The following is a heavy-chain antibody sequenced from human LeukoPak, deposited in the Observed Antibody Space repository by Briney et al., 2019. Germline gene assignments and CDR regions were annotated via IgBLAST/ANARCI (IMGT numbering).Heavy chain of an antibody. CDR3: ARAGTVGWAIDY. V-gene: IGHV3-74*01. CDR2: INTDGSST. CDR1: GFTFSSYW. D-gene: IGHD3-10*01. Sequence: GGSLRPSCAASGFTFSSYWMHWVRQAPGKGLVWVSRINTDGSSTSYADSVKGRFTISRDNAKNTLYLQMNSLRAEDTAVYYCARAGTVGWAIDYWGQGTLVTVSS. J-gene: IGHJ4*02.